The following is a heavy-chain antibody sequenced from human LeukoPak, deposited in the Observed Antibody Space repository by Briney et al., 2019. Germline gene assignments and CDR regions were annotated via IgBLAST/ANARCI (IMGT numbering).Heavy chain of an antibody. CDR1: GGTFSSYA. CDR3: ARAVPSDYCSSTSCAYWYFDL. CDR2: IIPIFGTA. Sequence: ASVKVSCKASGGTFSSYAISWMRQAPGQGLEWMGGIIPIFGTANYAQKLQGRVTMTTDTSTSTAYMELRSLRSDDTAVYYCARAVPSDYCSSTSCAYWYFDLWGRGTLVTVSS. V-gene: IGHV1-69*05. J-gene: IGHJ2*01. D-gene: IGHD2-2*01.